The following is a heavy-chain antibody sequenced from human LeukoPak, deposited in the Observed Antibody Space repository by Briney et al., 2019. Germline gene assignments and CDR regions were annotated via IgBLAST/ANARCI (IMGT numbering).Heavy chain of an antibody. CDR1: GGSISSHY. J-gene: IGHJ4*02. V-gene: IGHV4-59*11. CDR2: IYNSGST. CDR3: ATSSHDLLDTDY. D-gene: IGHD3-22*01. Sequence: SETLSLTCTVSGGSISSHYWSWIRQPPGKGLEWIGYIYNSGSTNYNPSLRSRVTISVDTSKKQFSLKLSSVTAADTAVYYCATSSHDLLDTDYWGQGTLVTVSS.